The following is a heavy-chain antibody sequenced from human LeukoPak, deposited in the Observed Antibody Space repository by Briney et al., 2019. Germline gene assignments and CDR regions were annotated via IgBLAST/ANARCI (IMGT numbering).Heavy chain of an antibody. V-gene: IGHV3-23*01. CDR2: ISGSGGST. D-gene: IGHD6-19*01. CDR1: GFTFSSYA. CDR3: AKLANGRQWLVPAEYNWFDP. J-gene: IGHJ5*02. Sequence: GGSLRLSCAASGFTFSSYAMSWVRQAPGKGLEWVSAISGSGGSTYYADSVKGRFTISRDNSKNTLYLQMNSLRAEDTAVYYCAKLANGRQWLVPAEYNWFDPWGQGTLVTVSS.